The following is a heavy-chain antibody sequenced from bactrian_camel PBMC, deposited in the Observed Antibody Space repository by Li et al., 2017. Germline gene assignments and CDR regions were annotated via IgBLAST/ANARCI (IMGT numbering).Heavy chain of an antibody. CDR3: AKMGLQSASY. Sequence: HVQLVESGGDSVQAGGSLRLSCTASAYIFSSCGMGWYRQAPGKERELVSTISRDGTKSYADSVKGRFTISQDNAKNTVYLQMNSLKTEDMAMYYCAKMGLQSASYCGQGTQVTVS. V-gene: IGHV3S53*01. J-gene: IGHJ4*01. CDR2: ISRDGTK. CDR1: AYIFSSCG. D-gene: IGHD2*01.